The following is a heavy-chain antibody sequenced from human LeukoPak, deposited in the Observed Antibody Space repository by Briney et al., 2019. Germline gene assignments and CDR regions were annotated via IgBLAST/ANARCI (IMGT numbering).Heavy chain of an antibody. CDR2: VNPNSGGA. V-gene: IGHV1-2*02. Sequence: ASVKVSCNASGYTFTGYYMHWVRQAPGQGLEWMGWVNPNSGGANYAQKFQGRVTMTRDTSISTAYMELSRLGSDDTAVYYCARDRWDIPVLPAAMPDCCGQGTLVTVSS. J-gene: IGHJ4*02. D-gene: IGHD2-2*01. CDR3: ARDRWDIPVLPAAMPDC. CDR1: GYTFTGYY.